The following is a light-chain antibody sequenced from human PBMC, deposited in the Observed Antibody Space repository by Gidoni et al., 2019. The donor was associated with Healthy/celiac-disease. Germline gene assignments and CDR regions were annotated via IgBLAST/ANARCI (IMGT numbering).Light chain of an antibody. CDR3: QQYYSYPPT. CDR1: QGISSY. Sequence: AIRMTQSPSSLSASTGDRVTITCRASQGISSYFAWYQQKPGKAPKLLIYAASTLQSGVPSRFSGSGSGTDFTLTISCLQSEDFATYYCQQYYSYPPTFXQXTKVEIK. CDR2: AAS. V-gene: IGKV1-8*01. J-gene: IGKJ1*01.